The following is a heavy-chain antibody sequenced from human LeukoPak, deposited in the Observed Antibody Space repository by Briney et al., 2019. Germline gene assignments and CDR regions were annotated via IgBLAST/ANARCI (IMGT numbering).Heavy chain of an antibody. V-gene: IGHV3-21*01. J-gene: IGHJ4*02. CDR2: ISSSSSYI. CDR1: GFTFSSYS. CDR3: ARDFRDGSGSYRY. Sequence: GGSLRLSCAASGFTFSSYSIHWVRQAPGKELEWASSISSSSSYIYYADPAKGRFTISRDNAKKSLYLQMNSLRAEDTAVYYCARDFRDGSGSYRYWGQGTLVTVSS. D-gene: IGHD3-10*01.